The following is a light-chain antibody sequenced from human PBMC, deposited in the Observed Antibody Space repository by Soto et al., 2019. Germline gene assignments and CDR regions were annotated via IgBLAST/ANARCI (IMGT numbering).Light chain of an antibody. V-gene: IGKV1-27*01. J-gene: IGKJ4*01. CDR2: AAS. CDR1: QSIGDY. Sequence: DIQMTQSPSSLSASVGDSVTITCRASQSIGDYLAWYQQTPGRVPKLLIYAASTLQSGVPSRFSGSGYGTDFTLTISSPQPEDVAIYYCQRYNSALLTFGGGTKVEIK. CDR3: QRYNSALLT.